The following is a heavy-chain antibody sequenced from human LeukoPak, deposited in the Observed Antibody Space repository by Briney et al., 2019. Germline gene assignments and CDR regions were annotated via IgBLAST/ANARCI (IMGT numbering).Heavy chain of an antibody. V-gene: IGHV1-69*01. J-gene: IGHJ4*02. Sequence: SVKVSCKASGGTFSRYAISWVRQAPGQGLEWMGGIIPVFGTANYAQKFQGRVTITADESTSTAYMEVSSLRSEDTAVYYCARAYSGYDFFDYWGQGILVTVSS. CDR1: GGTFSRYA. CDR3: ARAYSGYDFFDY. CDR2: IIPVFGTA. D-gene: IGHD5-12*01.